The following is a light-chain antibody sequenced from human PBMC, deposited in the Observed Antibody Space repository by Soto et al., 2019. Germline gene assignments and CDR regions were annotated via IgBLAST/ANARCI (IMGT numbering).Light chain of an antibody. CDR2: GAS. CDR1: QSVSGSY. J-gene: IGKJ1*01. V-gene: IGKV3-20*01. Sequence: EIVLTQSPCTLSLSPGERATLSCRASQSVSGSYLAWYQHKPGQAPRLLIYGASSRATGIPDRFSGSGSGTDFTLTISRLEPEDFAVYYCQQYGSSRTFGQGTKVDIK. CDR3: QQYGSSRT.